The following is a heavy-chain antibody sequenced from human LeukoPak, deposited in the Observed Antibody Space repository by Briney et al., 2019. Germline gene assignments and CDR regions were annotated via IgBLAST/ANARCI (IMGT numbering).Heavy chain of an antibody. D-gene: IGHD3-3*01. J-gene: IGHJ4*02. CDR3: ARDGGVYYDFWSGYYGRGGYFDY. V-gene: IGHV3-21*01. CDR1: GFTFSSYS. Sequence: GGTLRLSCAASGFTFSSYSINWVRQAPGKGLERVSSISGSSSYIYYADSVKGRFTISRDNSKNTLYLQMNSLRAEDTAVYYCARDGGVYYDFWSGYYGRGGYFDYWGQGTLVTVSS. CDR2: ISGSSSYI.